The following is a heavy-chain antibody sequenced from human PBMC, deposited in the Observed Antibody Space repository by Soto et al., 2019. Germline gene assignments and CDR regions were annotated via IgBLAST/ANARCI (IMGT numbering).Heavy chain of an antibody. CDR2: IIPIFGTA. D-gene: IGHD2-2*02. J-gene: IGHJ6*02. Sequence: QVQLVQSGAEVTKPGSSVKVSCKASGGTFSSYAISWVRQAPGQGLEWLGGIIPIFGTANYAQKFQGRVTITADESTSTAYMELSSLRSEDTAVYYCARRGYCSSTSCYSHYYYGMDVWGQGTTVTVSS. CDR1: GGTFSSYA. V-gene: IGHV1-69*01. CDR3: ARRGYCSSTSCYSHYYYGMDV.